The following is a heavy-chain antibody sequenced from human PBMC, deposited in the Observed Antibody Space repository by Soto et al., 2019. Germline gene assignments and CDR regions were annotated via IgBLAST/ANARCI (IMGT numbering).Heavy chain of an antibody. J-gene: IGHJ6*03. CDR1: GYTFSDYY. V-gene: IGHV1-2*06. Sequence: QVQLVQSGAEVKKPGASVTVSCKASGYTFSDYYLHWVRQAPGQGPEWMGRINPNSGDTKFAQKFQRRVTMTRDTSVRTAFMELNWLKSDDTAVYYCARESGGATATLDYYYFYMDVWGKGTTVTVSS. CDR3: ARESGGATATLDYYYFYMDV. D-gene: IGHD5-12*01. CDR2: INPNSGDT.